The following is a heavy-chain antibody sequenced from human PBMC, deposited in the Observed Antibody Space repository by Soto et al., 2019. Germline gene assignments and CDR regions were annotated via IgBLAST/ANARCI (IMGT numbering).Heavy chain of an antibody. V-gene: IGHV4-34*01. CDR1: GGSFSGYY. Sequence: SETLSLTCAVYGGSFSGYYWSWIRQPPGKGLEWIGEINHSGSTNYNPSLKSRVSISVDTSKNQFSLKLSSVTAADTAVYYCARGYLGYCSSTSCYARFDYWGQGTLVTVSS. CDR3: ARGYLGYCSSTSCYARFDY. CDR2: INHSGST. J-gene: IGHJ4*02. D-gene: IGHD2-2*01.